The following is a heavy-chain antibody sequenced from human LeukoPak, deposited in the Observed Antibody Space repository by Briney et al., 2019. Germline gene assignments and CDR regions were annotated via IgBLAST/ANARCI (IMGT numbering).Heavy chain of an antibody. V-gene: IGHV3-7*01. D-gene: IGHD3-9*01. CDR2: IKQDGSEK. J-gene: IGHJ4*02. CDR1: GFTFSSYW. Sequence: PGGSLRLSCAASGFTFSSYWMSWVRQVPGKGLEWVANIKQDGSEKYYVDSVKGRFTISRDNAKNSLYLQMNSLRAEDTAVYYCARGLSAVYDILTGYQPFFDYWGQGTLVTVSS. CDR3: ARGLSAVYDILTGYQPFFDY.